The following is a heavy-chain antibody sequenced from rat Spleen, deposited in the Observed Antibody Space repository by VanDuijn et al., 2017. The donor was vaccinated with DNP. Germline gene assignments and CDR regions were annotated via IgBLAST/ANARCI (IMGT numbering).Heavy chain of an antibody. CDR1: GFTFSDDA. Sequence: EVQLVGSGGGLVQPGNSLKLSCAASGFTFSDDAMAWVRQSPKKGLEWVATIIYDGSSTYYRDSVKGRFTISRDNAKSTLYLQMDSLKSEDTATYYCATQSYPRGFAYWGQGTLVTVSS. J-gene: IGHJ3*01. CDR3: ATQSYPRGFAY. D-gene: IGHD1-7*01. CDR2: IIYDGSST. V-gene: IGHV5S10*01.